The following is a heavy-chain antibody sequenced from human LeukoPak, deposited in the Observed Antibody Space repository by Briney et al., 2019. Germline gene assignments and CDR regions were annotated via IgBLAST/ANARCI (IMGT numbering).Heavy chain of an antibody. Sequence: SETLSPTCTVSGGSISSYYWSWIRQPPGKGLEWIGYIYYSGSTNYNPSLKSRVTISVDTSKNQFSLKLSSVTAADTAVYYCARGCSGGSCYGSYDYWGQGTLVTVSS. CDR1: GGSISSYY. D-gene: IGHD2-15*01. V-gene: IGHV4-59*01. CDR3: ARGCSGGSCYGSYDY. CDR2: IYYSGST. J-gene: IGHJ4*02.